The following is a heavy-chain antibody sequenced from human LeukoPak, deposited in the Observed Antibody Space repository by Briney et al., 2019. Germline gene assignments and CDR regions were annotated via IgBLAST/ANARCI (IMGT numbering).Heavy chain of an antibody. J-gene: IGHJ6*02. CDR2: ISWNSGSI. Sequence: PGRSLRLSCAASGFTFDDYAMHWVRQAPGKGLEWVSGISWNSGSIGYADSVKGRFTISRDNAKNSLYLQMNSLRAEDTALYYCAKATLTTVTPDFKPDYYYYYGMDVWGQGTTVTVSS. CDR3: AKATLTTVTPDFKPDYYYYYGMDV. D-gene: IGHD4-17*01. V-gene: IGHV3-9*01. CDR1: GFTFDDYA.